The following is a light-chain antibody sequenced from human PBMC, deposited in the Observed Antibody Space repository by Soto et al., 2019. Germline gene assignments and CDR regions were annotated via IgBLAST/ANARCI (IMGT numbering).Light chain of an antibody. CDR2: AAS. CDR1: QGISSY. Sequence: AIRMTQSPSSLSASTGDRVTITCRASQGISSYLAWYQQKPGKAPKLLIYAASTLQSGVPSRFSGSGSGTDSTLTISCLQSEDFATYYCQQYYSYPQTFGGGTKV. J-gene: IGKJ4*01. CDR3: QQYYSYPQT. V-gene: IGKV1-8*01.